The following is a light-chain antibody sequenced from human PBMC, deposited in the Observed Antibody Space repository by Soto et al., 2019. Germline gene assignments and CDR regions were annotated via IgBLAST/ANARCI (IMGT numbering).Light chain of an antibody. CDR2: GNN. CDR3: SSWDDSLDGVV. Sequence: SVLTQSPSASGTPGQRVTISCSGSGSNLGRNTVNWYQQLPGTAPTLLISGNNQRPSGVPDRFSGSKSGTSASLVISGLQSEDEAHYYCSSWDDSLDGVVFGGGTKLTVL. J-gene: IGLJ2*01. CDR1: GSNLGRNT. V-gene: IGLV1-44*01.